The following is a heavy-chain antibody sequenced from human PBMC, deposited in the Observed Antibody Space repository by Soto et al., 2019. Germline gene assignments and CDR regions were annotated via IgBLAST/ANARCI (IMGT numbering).Heavy chain of an antibody. CDR3: ARAVVLTFSRFYDVDV. Sequence: QVQLVQSGAEVKTPGSSVKVSCEASGGTISSYSINWVRQAPGQGLEWMGRLIPMFGTTDYAQRFQGRVTFNADESTSTASMEVTNLTSEDTAVYYCARAVVLTFSRFYDVDVWGQGTTVTVSS. J-gene: IGHJ6*02. CDR1: GGTISSYS. D-gene: IGHD2-2*01. CDR2: LIPMFGTT. V-gene: IGHV1-69*18.